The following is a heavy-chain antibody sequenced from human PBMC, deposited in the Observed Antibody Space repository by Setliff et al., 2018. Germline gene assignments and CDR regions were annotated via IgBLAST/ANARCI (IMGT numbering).Heavy chain of an antibody. V-gene: IGHV4-59*01. CDR1: GGSFTPYY. CDR2: VYYSGAA. Sequence: PSETLSLTCTVSGGSFTPYYWSWIRQPPGKGLEWIGYVYYSGAANYNPSLKSRVTVSVDTSKNQFSLKLSSVTAADTAIYYCARGGTYRYFDYWGQGTPVTVSS. J-gene: IGHJ4*02. CDR3: ARGGTYRYFDY.